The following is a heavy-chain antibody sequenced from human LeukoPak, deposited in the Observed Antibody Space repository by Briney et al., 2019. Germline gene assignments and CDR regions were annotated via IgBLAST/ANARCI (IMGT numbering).Heavy chain of an antibody. Sequence: GGSLRLSCAASGFTFSHAWMSWVRQVPGKGLEWVGRIKSKIDGGTTDYAAPVKGRFTISREDSKNTLYLQMNSLETEDTAVYYCTIVRGYCGGDCYSWGQGTLVTVSS. CDR3: TIVRGYCGGDCYS. D-gene: IGHD2-21*02. CDR1: GFTFSHAW. CDR2: IKSKIDGGTT. J-gene: IGHJ4*02. V-gene: IGHV3-15*01.